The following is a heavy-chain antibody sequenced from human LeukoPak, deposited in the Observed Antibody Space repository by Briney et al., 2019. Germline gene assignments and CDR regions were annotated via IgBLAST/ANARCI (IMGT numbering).Heavy chain of an antibody. Sequence: GGSLRLSCAASGFTFSSYAMGWVRQAPGKGLEWVSAITGSAGGTYYADSVKGRSAISRDNSKNTLYLDMNSLRAEDTAVYYCAREPRITMVRGVIIGYFDYWGQGTLVTVSS. V-gene: IGHV3-23*01. J-gene: IGHJ4*02. CDR1: GFTFSSYA. D-gene: IGHD3-10*01. CDR2: ITGSAGGT. CDR3: AREPRITMVRGVIIGYFDY.